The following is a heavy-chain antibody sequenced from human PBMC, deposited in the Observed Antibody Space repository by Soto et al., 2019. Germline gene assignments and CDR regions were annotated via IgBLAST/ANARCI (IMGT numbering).Heavy chain of an antibody. CDR3: ARRPHCSGGICYYGLDN. J-gene: IGHJ4*02. D-gene: IGHD2-15*01. V-gene: IGHV4-38-2*01. Sequence: AETLSLTCAVSGYSIGSGYYWAWIRQSPVKGLEWIGSIYHAGSVYYNPSLNGRVALSMDTSKNHFSLKLTSVTAADTAVYYCARRPHCSGGICYYGLDNWGQGTLVTVSS. CDR2: IYHAGSV. CDR1: GYSIGSGYY.